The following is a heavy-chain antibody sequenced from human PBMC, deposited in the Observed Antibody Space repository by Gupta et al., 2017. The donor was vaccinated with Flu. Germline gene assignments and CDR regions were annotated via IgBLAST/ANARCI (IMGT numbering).Heavy chain of an antibody. CDR2: ISSSSSYI. CDR1: GFTFSSYS. CDR3: ARAGSQKDGFDP. J-gene: IGHJ5*02. Sequence: EVQLVESGGGLVKPGGSLRLSCAASGFTFSSYSMNWVRQAPGKGLEWVSSISSSSSYIYYADAVKGRFTISRDNAKKSRYLEMKRMRAEDTAVYYCARAGSQKDGFDPGCQGPMVTVYS. V-gene: IGHV3-21*01. D-gene: IGHD5-24*01.